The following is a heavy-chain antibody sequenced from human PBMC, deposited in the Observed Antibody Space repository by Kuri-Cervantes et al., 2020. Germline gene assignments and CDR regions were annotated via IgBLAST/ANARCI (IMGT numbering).Heavy chain of an antibody. CDR1: GFTFSSYA. D-gene: IGHD3-9*01. V-gene: IGHV3-30-3*01. CDR3: ARGKTGKGFYYMDV. J-gene: IGHJ6*03. Sequence: GESLKISCAASGFTFSSYAMHWVRQAPGKGLEWVAVISYDGSNKYYADSVKGRFTISRDNAKNSLYLQMNSLRAEDTAVYFCARGKTGKGFYYMDVWGKGTTVTVSS. CDR2: ISYDGSNK.